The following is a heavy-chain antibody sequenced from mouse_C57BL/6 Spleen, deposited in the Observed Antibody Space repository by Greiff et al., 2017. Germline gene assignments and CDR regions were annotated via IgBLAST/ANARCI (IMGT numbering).Heavy chain of an antibody. V-gene: IGHV1-82*01. CDR2: IYPGDGDT. CDR3: ARSHYYYGSSYGYFDV. Sequence: QVQLKESGPELVKPGASVKISCKASGYAFSSSWMNWVKQRPGKGLEWLGRIYPGDGDTNYNGKFKGKAILTADNSSSTAYMLLSSLTSEDSAVYFCARSHYYYGSSYGYFDVWGTGTTVTVSS. J-gene: IGHJ1*03. D-gene: IGHD1-1*01. CDR1: GYAFSSSW.